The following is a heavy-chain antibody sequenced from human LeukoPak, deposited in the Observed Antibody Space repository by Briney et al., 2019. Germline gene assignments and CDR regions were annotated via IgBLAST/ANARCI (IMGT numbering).Heavy chain of an antibody. Sequence: PSETLSLTCTVSGGSISSSSYYWGWTRQPPGKGLEWIGTIYYSGSTYYNPSLKSRVTISVDTSKNQFSLKLSSVTAADTAVYYCARRRVLYCSSTSCYADAFDIWGQGTMVTVSS. D-gene: IGHD2-2*01. V-gene: IGHV4-39*01. CDR2: IYYSGST. CDR1: GGSISSSSYY. CDR3: ARRRVLYCSSTSCYADAFDI. J-gene: IGHJ3*02.